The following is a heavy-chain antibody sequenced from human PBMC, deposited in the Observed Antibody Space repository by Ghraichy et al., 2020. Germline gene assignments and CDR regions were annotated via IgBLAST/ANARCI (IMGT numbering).Heavy chain of an antibody. CDR3: ATEAPRRGYYDSSGYDAFDI. CDR2: FDPEDGEI. CDR1: GSTLIELS. D-gene: IGHD3-22*01. Sequence: ASVKVSCKVSGSTLIELSIHWVRQAPGKGLEWMGGFDPEDGEIFYAQKFQGRVTMTEDTSTDTAYMELSSLRSEDTAVYYCATEAPRRGYYDSSGYDAFDIWGQGTMVTVSS. V-gene: IGHV1-24*01. J-gene: IGHJ3*02.